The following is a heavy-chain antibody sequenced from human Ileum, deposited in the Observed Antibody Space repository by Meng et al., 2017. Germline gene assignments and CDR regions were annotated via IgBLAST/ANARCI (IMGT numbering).Heavy chain of an antibody. J-gene: IGHJ4*02. Sequence: QVPVQEAGPGLVRASETLSLTCNVSGGSVSSASYYWSWIRQPPGKGLEWIGLIHYSGSRNYNPSLKSRVTMSVDTSKNQVSLRLTSVTAADTAVYYCARFYGSGTFEVHDYWGQGTLVTVSS. D-gene: IGHD3-10*01. CDR2: IHYSGSR. CDR1: GGSVSSASYY. CDR3: ARFYGSGTFEVHDY. V-gene: IGHV4-61*01.